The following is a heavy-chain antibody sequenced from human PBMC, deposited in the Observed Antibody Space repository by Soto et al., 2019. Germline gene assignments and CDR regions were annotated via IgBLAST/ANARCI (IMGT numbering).Heavy chain of an antibody. J-gene: IGHJ4*02. V-gene: IGHV3-30-3*01. CDR1: GFTFSSYA. CDR3: ARLETGTRTGNY. D-gene: IGHD1-1*01. CDR2: ISYDGSNK. Sequence: PGGSLRLSCAASGFTFSSYAMHWVRQAPGKGLEWAAVISYDGSNKYHADSVKGRFTISRDNSKNTLYLQMNSLRAEDTAVYYCARLETGTRTGNYWGQGTLVTVSS.